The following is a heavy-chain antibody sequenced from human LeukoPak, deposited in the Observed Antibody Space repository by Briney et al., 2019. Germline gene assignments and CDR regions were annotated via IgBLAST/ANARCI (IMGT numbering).Heavy chain of an antibody. J-gene: IGHJ6*03. CDR3: ARDQNILTAYVDYYMDV. Sequence: ASVKVSCKASGYTFTGYYMHWVRQAPGQGPEWMGWINPNSGGTNYAQKFQGRVTMTRDTSISTAYMELSRLRSDDTAVYYCARDQNILTAYVDYYMDVWGKGTTVTVSS. V-gene: IGHV1-2*02. D-gene: IGHD3-9*01. CDR1: GYTFTGYY. CDR2: INPNSGGT.